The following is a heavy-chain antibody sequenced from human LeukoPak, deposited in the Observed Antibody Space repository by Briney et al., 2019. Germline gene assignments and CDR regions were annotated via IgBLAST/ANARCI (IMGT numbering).Heavy chain of an antibody. CDR2: INHSGRT. V-gene: IGHV4-34*01. Sequence: SETLSLTCAVYGGSFSDYFWGWIRQPPGKGLEWIGEINHSGRTYYNPSLKSRVTISVDTSKNQFSLNLSSVTAADTAVYYCARDVVVVPAAIHYGMDVWGQGTTVTVAS. CDR3: ARDVVVVPAAIHYGMDV. CDR1: GGSFSDYF. D-gene: IGHD2-2*01. J-gene: IGHJ6*02.